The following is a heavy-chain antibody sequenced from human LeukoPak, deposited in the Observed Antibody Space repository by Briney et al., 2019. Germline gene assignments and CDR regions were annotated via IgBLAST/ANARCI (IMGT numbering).Heavy chain of an antibody. Sequence: EASVKVSCKASGYTFTGYYMHWVRQAPGQGLEWMGWINPNSGGTNYAQKFQGRVTMTRDTSISTAYMELSRLRSEDTAVYYCARDVVDYGDYDVSRWFDPWGQGTLVTVSS. CDR2: INPNSGGT. J-gene: IGHJ5*02. D-gene: IGHD4-17*01. CDR3: ARDVVDYGDYDVSRWFDP. CDR1: GYTFTGYY. V-gene: IGHV1-2*02.